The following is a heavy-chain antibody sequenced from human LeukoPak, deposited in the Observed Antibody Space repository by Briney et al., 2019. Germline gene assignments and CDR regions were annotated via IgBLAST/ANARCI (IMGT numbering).Heavy chain of an antibody. CDR1: GYTFTSYG. J-gene: IGHJ6*02. D-gene: IGHD2-21*02. CDR2: ISAYNGNT. CDR3: ARDGAYCGGDCSTPYYYYGMDV. V-gene: IGHV1-18*01. Sequence: ASVKVSCKASGYTFTSYGISWVRQAPGQGLEWMGWISAYNGNTNYAQKLQGRVTMTTDTSTSTAYMELRSLRSDDTAVYYCARDGAYCGGDCSTPYYYYGMDVWGQGTTVTVSS.